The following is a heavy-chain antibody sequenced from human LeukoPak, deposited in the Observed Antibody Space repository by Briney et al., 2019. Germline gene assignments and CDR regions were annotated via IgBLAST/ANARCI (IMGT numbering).Heavy chain of an antibody. CDR2: ISRSGSTI. Sequence: GGSLRLSCAASGFTFSSYEMNWVRQAPGKGLEWVSYISRSGSTIYYADSVKGRFTISRDNAKNSLYLQMNSLRAEDTALYYCARLIAVAGAAAFDPWGQGTLVSVSS. CDR3: ARLIAVAGAAAFDP. CDR1: GFTFSSYE. V-gene: IGHV3-48*03. D-gene: IGHD6-19*01. J-gene: IGHJ5*02.